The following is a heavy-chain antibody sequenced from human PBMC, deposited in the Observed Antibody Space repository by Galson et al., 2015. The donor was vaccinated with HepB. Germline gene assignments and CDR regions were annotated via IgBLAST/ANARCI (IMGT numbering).Heavy chain of an antibody. Sequence: SLRLSCAASGFTVSSNYMSWVRQAPGKGLEWVSVIYSGGSTYYADSVKGRFTISRDNSKNTLYLQMNSLRAEDTAVYYCARALDSSGWYSPYYYYGMDVWGQGTTVTVSS. CDR3: ARALDSSGWYSPYYYYGMDV. D-gene: IGHD6-19*01. J-gene: IGHJ6*02. CDR2: IYSGGST. CDR1: GFTVSSNY. V-gene: IGHV3-53*01.